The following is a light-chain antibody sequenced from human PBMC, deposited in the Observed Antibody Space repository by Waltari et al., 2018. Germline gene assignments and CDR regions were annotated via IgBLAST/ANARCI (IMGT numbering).Light chain of an antibody. CDR1: QSISRP. J-gene: IGKJ1*01. CDR2: DAS. Sequence: EIMLTQSSVTLSLSAGERATLSCRARQSISRPLARYQQKPGQAPRLLIYDASTRATGIPDRFSGSGSGTVFSLTISILEPEDSAVYYCQQYVSLPATFGQGTKVEIK. V-gene: IGKV3-20*01. CDR3: QQYVSLPAT.